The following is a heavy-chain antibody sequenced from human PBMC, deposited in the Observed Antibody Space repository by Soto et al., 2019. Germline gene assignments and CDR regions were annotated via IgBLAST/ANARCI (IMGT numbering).Heavy chain of an antibody. CDR2: INAGNGNT. Sequence: ASVKVSCKASGYTFTSYAMHWVRQAPGQRLEWMGWINAGNGNTKYSQKFQGRVTITRDTSASTAYMELSSLRSEDTAVYYCARDLYVLTAKYYSDFCIDVWRHAPTVTV. CDR3: ARDLYVLTAKYYSDFCIDV. D-gene: IGHD3-16*01. J-gene: IGHJ6*02. V-gene: IGHV1-3*01. CDR1: GYTFTSYA.